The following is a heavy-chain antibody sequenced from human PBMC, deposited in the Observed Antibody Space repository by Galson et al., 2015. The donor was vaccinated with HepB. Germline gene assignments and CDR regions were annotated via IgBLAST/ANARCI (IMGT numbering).Heavy chain of an antibody. Sequence: SLRLSCAASGFTVSSNYMSWVRQAPGKGLEWVSVIYSGGSTYYADSVKGRFTISRDNSKNTLYLQMNSLRAEDTALYYCARVGEYCSSTSCSFFDYWGQGTLVTVSS. CDR1: GFTVSSNY. V-gene: IGHV3-53*01. D-gene: IGHD2-2*01. CDR3: ARVGEYCSSTSCSFFDY. CDR2: IYSGGST. J-gene: IGHJ4*02.